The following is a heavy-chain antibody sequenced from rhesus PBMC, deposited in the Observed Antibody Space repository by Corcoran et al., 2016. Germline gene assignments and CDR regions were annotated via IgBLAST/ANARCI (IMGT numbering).Heavy chain of an antibody. Sequence: QLQLQESGPGLVKPSETLSLTCAVSGGSISGYYWSWIRLPPGKGLEWIGNLDGNIAGTNYNPSLKSRVTISTDTSKNQFSLKLSFVTAADTAVYYCARRLATVTLSYFDYWGQGVLVTVSS. J-gene: IGHJ4*01. V-gene: IGHV4-81*01. CDR3: ARRLATVTLSYFDY. CDR2: LDGNIAGT. CDR1: GGSISGYY. D-gene: IGHD5-36*02.